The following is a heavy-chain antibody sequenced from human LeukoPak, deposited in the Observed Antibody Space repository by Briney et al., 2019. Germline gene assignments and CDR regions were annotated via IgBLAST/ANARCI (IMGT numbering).Heavy chain of an antibody. J-gene: IGHJ4*02. V-gene: IGHV3-30*02. CDR1: GFTFSRYG. Sequence: GGSLRLSCAASGFTFSRYGMHWVRQAPGKGLEWVAFIRYDGSNKYYADSVKGRFTISRDNSKNTLYLQMNSLRAEDTAVYYCAASGYDQSFFDYWGQGTLVTVSS. CDR3: AASGYDQSFFDY. D-gene: IGHD5-12*01. CDR2: IRYDGSNK.